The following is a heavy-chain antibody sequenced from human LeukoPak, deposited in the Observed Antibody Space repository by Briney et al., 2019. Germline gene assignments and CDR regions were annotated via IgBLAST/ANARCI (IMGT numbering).Heavy chain of an antibody. CDR1: GFTFSSYG. J-gene: IGHJ6*02. CDR2: IWYDGSNK. Sequence: PGRSLRLSCAASGFTFSSYGMHWVRQAPGKGLEWVAVIWYDGSNKYYADSVKGRFTISRDNSKNTLYLQMNSLRAEDTAVYYCAREGNGQQLVTYYYYGMDVWGQGTTVTVSS. D-gene: IGHD6-13*01. V-gene: IGHV3-33*01. CDR3: AREGNGQQLVTYYYYGMDV.